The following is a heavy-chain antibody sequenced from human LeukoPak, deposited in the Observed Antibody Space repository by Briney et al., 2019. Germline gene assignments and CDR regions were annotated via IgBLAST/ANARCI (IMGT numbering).Heavy chain of an antibody. J-gene: IGHJ4*02. CDR1: GFTFSTYG. Sequence: GGSLILSCAASGFTFSTYGMHWVRQAPGKGLEWVANIKQDGSEKYYVDSVKGRFTISRDNAKNSLYLQMNSLRAEDTAVYYCARSSVQRIVVVVAATDFDYWGQGTLVTVSS. CDR2: IKQDGSEK. V-gene: IGHV3-7*01. D-gene: IGHD2-15*01. CDR3: ARSSVQRIVVVVAATDFDY.